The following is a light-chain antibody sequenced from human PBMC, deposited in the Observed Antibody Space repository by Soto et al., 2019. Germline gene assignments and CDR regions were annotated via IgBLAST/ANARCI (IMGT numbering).Light chain of an antibody. CDR2: DAS. Sequence: DIQMTQSPSTLSASVGDRVTITCRASQSVGDWLAGYQQKPGRAPKLLIYDASNLESGVPSRFSGSGAGTEFTLAISGLQPDDFATYFCQQYNAYSPWSFGQGSKVEIK. V-gene: IGKV1-5*01. J-gene: IGKJ1*01. CDR1: QSVGDW. CDR3: QQYNAYSPWS.